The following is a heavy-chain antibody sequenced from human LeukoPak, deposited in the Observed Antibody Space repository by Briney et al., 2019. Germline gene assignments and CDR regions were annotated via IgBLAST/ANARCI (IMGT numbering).Heavy chain of an antibody. CDR2: ITPIFGTA. J-gene: IGHJ4*02. CDR1: RGTLSSYA. V-gene: IGHV1-69*13. D-gene: IGHD3-10*01. Sequence: SVRVSCTASRGTLSSYAISWVRQAPGQRLERMGGITPIFGTANYAQKFQGRVTITADESTSTAYMELSSLRSEDTAVYYCARDGAPQYYYDSGRNKLGYWGQGTLVTVS. CDR3: ARDGAPQYYYDSGRNKLGY.